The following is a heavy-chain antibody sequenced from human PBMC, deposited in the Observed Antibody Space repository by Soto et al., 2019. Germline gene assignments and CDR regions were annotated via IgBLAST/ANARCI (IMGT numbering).Heavy chain of an antibody. D-gene: IGHD3-3*01. Sequence: ASVKVSCKASGYTFTSYGISWVRQAPGQGLEWMGWISAYNGNTNYAQKLQGRVTMTTDTSTSTAYMELRSLRSDDTAVYYCARASYYDVWSGYYYYYMDVWGKGTTVTVSS. CDR3: ARASYYDVWSGYYYYYMDV. V-gene: IGHV1-18*01. J-gene: IGHJ6*03. CDR1: GYTFTSYG. CDR2: ISAYNGNT.